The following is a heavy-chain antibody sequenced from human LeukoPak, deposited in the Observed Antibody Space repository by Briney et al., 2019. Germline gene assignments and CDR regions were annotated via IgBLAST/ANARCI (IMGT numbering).Heavy chain of an antibody. CDR3: ARGEAVAGLDY. CDR1: GGTFSSYA. D-gene: IGHD6-19*01. CDR2: IIPILGIA. J-gene: IGHJ4*02. Sequence: SVKVSCKASGGTFSSYAISWVRQAPGQGLEWMGRIIPILGIANYAQKFQGRVTMTRDTSTSTVYMELSSLRSEDTAVYYCARGEAVAGLDYWGQGTLVTVSS. V-gene: IGHV1-69*04.